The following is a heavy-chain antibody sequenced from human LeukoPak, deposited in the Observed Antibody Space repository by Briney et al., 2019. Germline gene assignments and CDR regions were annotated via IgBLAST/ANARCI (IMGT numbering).Heavy chain of an antibody. Sequence: ASVEVSCKASGNTFTGYYVHWVRQAPGQGFEWMGWINPQSGGTNYAQNFQGRVTMTGDTSISTVYMEVSRLRSDDTAVYYCARSGYYYGLDVWGQGTTVTLSS. CDR3: ARSGYYYGLDV. CDR2: INPQSGGT. J-gene: IGHJ6*02. D-gene: IGHD3-22*01. V-gene: IGHV1-2*02. CDR1: GNTFTGYY.